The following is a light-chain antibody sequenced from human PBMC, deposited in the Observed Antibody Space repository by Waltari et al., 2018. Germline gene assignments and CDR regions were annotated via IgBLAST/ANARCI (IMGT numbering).Light chain of an antibody. CDR3: QQYNNWPGT. Sequence: ELVMTQSPATLSVSPGDGATLACRASQSVRSNLAWYQQKPGQAPRLLIYGASTRATGIPARFNGGGSGTEFTLTISSLQSEDFATYYCQQYNNWPGTFGQGTKVEIK. J-gene: IGKJ1*01. V-gene: IGKV3-15*01. CDR2: GAS. CDR1: QSVRSN.